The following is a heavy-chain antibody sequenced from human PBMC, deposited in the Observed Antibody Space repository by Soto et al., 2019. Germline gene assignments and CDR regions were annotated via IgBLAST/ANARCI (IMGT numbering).Heavy chain of an antibody. D-gene: IGHD3-22*01. Sequence: GGSLRLSCAASGFMFSSYAMSWVRQAPGKGLEWVSSISASGGTANLADSVEGRCTISRDNSKSTLYLQMNSLRAEDTAVYYCAKLTYPSDSTGYYYERVSGWIDSWGQGTLVTVSS. CDR2: ISASGGTA. CDR1: GFMFSSYA. CDR3: AKLTYPSDSTGYYYERVSGWIDS. J-gene: IGHJ5*01. V-gene: IGHV3-23*01.